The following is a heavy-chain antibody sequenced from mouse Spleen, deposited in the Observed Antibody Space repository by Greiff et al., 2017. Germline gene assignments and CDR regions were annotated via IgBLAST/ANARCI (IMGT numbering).Heavy chain of an antibody. Sequence: QVQLKESGPGLVQPSQSLSITCTVSGFSLTSYGVHWVRQPPGKGLEWLGVIWSGGSTDYNAAFISRLSISKDNSKSQVFFKMNSLQADDTAIYYCARNSGYYGSSYYAMDYWGQGTSVTVSS. CDR1: GFSLTSYG. V-gene: IGHV2-4*02. CDR2: IWSGGST. CDR3: ARNSGYYGSSYYAMDY. D-gene: IGHD1-1*01. J-gene: IGHJ4*01.